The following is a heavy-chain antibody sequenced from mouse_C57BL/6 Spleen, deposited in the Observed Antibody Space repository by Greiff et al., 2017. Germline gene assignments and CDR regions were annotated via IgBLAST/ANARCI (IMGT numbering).Heavy chain of an antibody. V-gene: IGHV1-82*01. CDR2: IYPGDGDT. CDR3: AGNPGYGSGAHV. Sequence: VQLKESGPELVKPGASVKISCKASGYAFSSSWMNWVKQRPGKGLEWIGRIYPGDGDTNYNGKFKGKATLTADKSSSTAYMQLSSLTSEDSAVYFGAGNPGYGSGAHVWGTGTTVTVSS. CDR1: GYAFSSSW. D-gene: IGHD1-1*01. J-gene: IGHJ1*03.